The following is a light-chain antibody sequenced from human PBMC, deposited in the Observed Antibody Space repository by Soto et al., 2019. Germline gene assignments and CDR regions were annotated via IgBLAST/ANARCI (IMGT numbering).Light chain of an antibody. J-gene: IGKJ5*01. CDR1: QSVSSY. CDR3: QQRSNWPTT. CDR2: DAS. Sequence: EIVLTQSPATLSLSPGETATLSCRASQSVSSYLAWYQHKPGQAPRLLIYDASNRATGIPARFSGSGSETDFTLTIGSLEPEDFAFYYCQQRSNWPTTFGQGTRLEMK. V-gene: IGKV3-11*01.